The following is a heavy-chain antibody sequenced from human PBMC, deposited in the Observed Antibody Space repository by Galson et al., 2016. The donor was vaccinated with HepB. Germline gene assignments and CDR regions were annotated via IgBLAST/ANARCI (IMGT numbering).Heavy chain of an antibody. V-gene: IGHV5-51*01. Sequence: QSGAEVKKPGESLKISCKVSESTFTSYWIAWVRQMPGKGLELMGIIYPGDSDTRYSPSFQGQVTISADKSINTAYLHWSSLKASDTATYYCATLGFSTAWGADYWGQGTLVTVSS. CDR2: IYPGDSDT. J-gene: IGHJ4*02. CDR1: ESTFTSYW. D-gene: IGHD6-19*01. CDR3: ATLGFSTAWGADY.